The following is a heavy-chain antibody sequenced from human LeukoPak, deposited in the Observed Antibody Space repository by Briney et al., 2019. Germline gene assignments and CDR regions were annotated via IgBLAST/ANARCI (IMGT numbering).Heavy chain of an antibody. CDR1: GFTFSTYW. CDR2: IKNDGSEQ. V-gene: IGHV3-7*01. J-gene: IGHJ4*02. D-gene: IGHD1-26*01. Sequence: SGGSLRLSCAASGFTFSTYWMTWVRQAPGKGLQWVANIKNDGSEQYYVDSVKGRFTISRDNAKKSLLLQMNSLGVEDTAVYYCKSGGAAPGSFDYWGQGALVTVSS. CDR3: KSGGAAPGSFDY.